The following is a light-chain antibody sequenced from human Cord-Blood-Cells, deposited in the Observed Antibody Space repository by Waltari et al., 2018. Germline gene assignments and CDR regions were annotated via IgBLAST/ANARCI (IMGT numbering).Light chain of an antibody. Sequence: QSALTQPASVSGSPGQSITISCTGTSSDVGGYNYVSWYQQHPGKPPKLMIYSFSNRPSGVSNRFSGSNSGNTAALTISGLQAEDEADYYCSSYTSSSTLVFGGGTKLTVL. V-gene: IGLV2-14*01. CDR1: SSDVGGYNY. J-gene: IGLJ2*01. CDR3: SSYTSSSTLV. CDR2: SFS.